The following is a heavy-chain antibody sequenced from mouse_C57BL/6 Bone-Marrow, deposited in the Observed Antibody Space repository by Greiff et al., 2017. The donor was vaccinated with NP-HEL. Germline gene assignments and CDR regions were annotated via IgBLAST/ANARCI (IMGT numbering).Heavy chain of an antibody. D-gene: IGHD2-3*01. V-gene: IGHV5-17*01. CDR2: LSSGSSTI. Sequence: EVKLVESGGGLVKPGGSLKLSCAASGFTFSDYGMHWVRQAPEKGLEWVAYLSSGSSTIYYADTVKGRFTISRDNAKNTLFLQMTSLRSEDTAMYYCARFYDFYWGQGTLVTVSA. CDR3: ARFYDFY. J-gene: IGHJ3*01. CDR1: GFTFSDYG.